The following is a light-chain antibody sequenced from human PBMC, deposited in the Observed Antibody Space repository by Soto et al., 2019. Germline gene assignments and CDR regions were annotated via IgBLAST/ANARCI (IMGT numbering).Light chain of an antibody. V-gene: IGKV3-11*01. Sequence: EIVLTQSPATLSLSPGERATLSCRASQSVSNYLAWYQQKTGQAPRLLIYDASNRATDIPARFSGSGSGTDFTLNISSLEPEEVAVYDCQHRMNWPLTFGQGTRLEIK. CDR1: QSVSNY. J-gene: IGKJ5*01. CDR2: DAS. CDR3: QHRMNWPLT.